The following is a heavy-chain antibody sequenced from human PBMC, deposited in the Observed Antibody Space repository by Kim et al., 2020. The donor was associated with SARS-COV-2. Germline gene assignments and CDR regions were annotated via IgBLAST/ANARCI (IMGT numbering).Heavy chain of an antibody. J-gene: IGHJ4*02. CDR3: ARVSGFWSGFFDY. V-gene: IGHV3-48*02. D-gene: IGHD3-3*01. Sequence: ANSVKGRFTISRDNAKNSLYLQKNSLRDEDTAVYYCARVSGFWSGFFDYWGQGTLVTVSS.